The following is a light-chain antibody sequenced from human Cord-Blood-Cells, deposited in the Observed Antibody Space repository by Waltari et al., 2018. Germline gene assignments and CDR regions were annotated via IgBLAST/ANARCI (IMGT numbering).Light chain of an antibody. CDR3: QAWDSSTYV. CDR1: ALPKQY. Sequence: SYELTQPPSVSVSPGQTARITCSGDALPKQYAYWYQQKPGQAPVLVIYKDSERPSGIPGRVSGSSSGTTVTLTISGVQAEDEADYYCQAWDSSTYVFGTGTKVTVL. V-gene: IGLV3-25*03. CDR2: KDS. J-gene: IGLJ1*01.